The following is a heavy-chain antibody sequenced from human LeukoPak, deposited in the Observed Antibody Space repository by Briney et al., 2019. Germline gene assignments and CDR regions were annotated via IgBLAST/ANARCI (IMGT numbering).Heavy chain of an antibody. CDR3: ARSEYSSPYNWFDP. D-gene: IGHD6-6*01. Sequence: EASVKVSCKASGYTFTGYYMHWVRQAPGQGLEWMGWINPNSGGTNYAQKLQGRVTMTRDTSISTAYMELSRPRSDDTAVYYCARSEYSSPYNWFDPWGQGTLVTVSS. CDR2: INPNSGGT. CDR1: GYTFTGYY. V-gene: IGHV1-2*02. J-gene: IGHJ5*02.